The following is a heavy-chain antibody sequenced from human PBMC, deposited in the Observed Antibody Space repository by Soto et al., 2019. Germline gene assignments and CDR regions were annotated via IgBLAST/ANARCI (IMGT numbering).Heavy chain of an antibody. J-gene: IGHJ5*02. Sequence: PSETLSLTCTVSGDSISTGGYYWSWLRQHPGKGLEWIGYIYYSGSTYYNPSLKSRFTISVDTSKNQFSLKLGSVTAADTAVYYCARTRLDIVVVPAAIEFDPWGQGTLVTVFS. CDR1: GDSISTGGYY. CDR2: IYYSGST. CDR3: ARTRLDIVVVPAAIEFDP. V-gene: IGHV4-31*03. D-gene: IGHD2-2*02.